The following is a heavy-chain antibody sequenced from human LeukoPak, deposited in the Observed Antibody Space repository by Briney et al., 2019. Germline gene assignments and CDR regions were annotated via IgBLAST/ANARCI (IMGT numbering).Heavy chain of an antibody. CDR1: GGSISSYY. D-gene: IGHD6-19*01. CDR3: ARDPIAVAGNGFDP. J-gene: IGHJ5*02. V-gene: IGHV4-59*01. CDR2: IYYSGST. Sequence: SETLSLTCTVSGGSISSYYWSWIRQPPGKGLEWIGYIYYSGSTNYDPSLKSRVTISVDTSKNQFSLKLSSVTVADTAVYYCARDPIAVAGNGFDPWGQGTLVTVSS.